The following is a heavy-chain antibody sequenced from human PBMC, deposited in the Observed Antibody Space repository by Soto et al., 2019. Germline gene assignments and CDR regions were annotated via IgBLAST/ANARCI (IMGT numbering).Heavy chain of an antibody. CDR2: ISGSGGST. J-gene: IGHJ4*02. CDR3: AKVSATVTTLIYNY. Sequence: GGSLRLSCAASGFTFSSYAMSWVRQAPGKGLEWVSAISGSGGSTYYADSVKGRFTISRDNSKNTLYLQMSSLRAEDTAVYYCAKVSATVTTLIYNYWGQGTLVTVSS. D-gene: IGHD4-17*01. CDR1: GFTFSSYA. V-gene: IGHV3-23*01.